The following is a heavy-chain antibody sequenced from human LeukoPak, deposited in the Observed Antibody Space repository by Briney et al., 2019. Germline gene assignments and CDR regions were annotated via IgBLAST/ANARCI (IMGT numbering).Heavy chain of an antibody. D-gene: IGHD4-23*01. V-gene: IGHV4-39*01. Sequence: SETLSLTCIVSGGSISGSIYYWGWIRQPPGKGLEWIGSIYYSGSTYYNPSLKSRITISVDTSKNQFSLKVSSVTAADTAVYFCARGYGDNSGAFDIWGQGTLVTVSS. CDR2: IYYSGST. CDR3: ARGYGDNSGAFDI. J-gene: IGHJ3*02. CDR1: GGSISGSIYY.